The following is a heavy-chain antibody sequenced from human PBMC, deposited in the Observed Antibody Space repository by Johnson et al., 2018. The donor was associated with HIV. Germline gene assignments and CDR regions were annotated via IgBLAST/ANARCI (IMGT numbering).Heavy chain of an antibody. V-gene: IGHV3-23*04. Sequence: VQLVESGGGLVQPGGSLRLSCAAAGFTFSSYVMTWVRQAPGKGLEWVSTITGSGDKTWYADSVKGRFTISRDNSKNTLYRQMNSLRAEDTAVYYCARDKYPPTAAAGTDAFDIWGQGTMVTVSS. D-gene: IGHD6-13*01. J-gene: IGHJ3*02. CDR1: GFTFSSYV. CDR3: ARDKYPPTAAAGTDAFDI. CDR2: ITGSGDKT.